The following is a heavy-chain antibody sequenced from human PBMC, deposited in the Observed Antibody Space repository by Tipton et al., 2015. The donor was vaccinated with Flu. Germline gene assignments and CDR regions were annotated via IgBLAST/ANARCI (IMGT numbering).Heavy chain of an antibody. J-gene: IGHJ4*02. CDR2: ISGGGSTT. D-gene: IGHD5-12*01. CDR3: AKVIPEIVAGLDY. Sequence: SLRLSCVVSGFSLTRYALSWVRQTPGKGLEWVSAISGGGSTTYFADSVKGRFTISRDNARNSLYLQMNSLRAEDTAVYYCAKVIPEIVAGLDYWGQGTPVTVSS. V-gene: IGHV3-23*01. CDR1: GFSLTRYA.